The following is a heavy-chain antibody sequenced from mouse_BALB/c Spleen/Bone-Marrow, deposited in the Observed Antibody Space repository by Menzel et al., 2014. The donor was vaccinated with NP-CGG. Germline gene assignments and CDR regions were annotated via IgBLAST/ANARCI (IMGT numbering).Heavy chain of an antibody. CDR1: GYSFTGYT. J-gene: IGHJ2*01. CDR2: INPYNGGT. Sequence: VQLQQPGPELVKPGASMKISCKASGYSFTGYTMNWVKQSHGKNLEWIGLINPYNGGTSHNQKFKGKATLTVDKSSSTAYMELLSLTSEDSAVYYCARGNTVVAPYFDYWGQGTTLTVSS. D-gene: IGHD1-1*01. V-gene: IGHV1-26*01. CDR3: ARGNTVVAPYFDY.